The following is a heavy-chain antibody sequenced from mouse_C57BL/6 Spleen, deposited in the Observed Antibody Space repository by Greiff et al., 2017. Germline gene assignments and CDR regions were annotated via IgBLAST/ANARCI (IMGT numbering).Heavy chain of an antibody. CDR1: GYTFTSYT. CDR3: AREDDYDLPWFAY. V-gene: IGHV1-4*01. Sequence: QVQLQQSGAELARPGASVKMSCKASGYTFTSYTMHWVKQWPGQGLEWIGYINPSSGYTKYNQKFKDKATLTADKSSSTAYMQLSSLTSEDSAVYYCAREDDYDLPWFAYWGQGTLVTVSA. CDR2: INPSSGYT. D-gene: IGHD2-4*01. J-gene: IGHJ3*01.